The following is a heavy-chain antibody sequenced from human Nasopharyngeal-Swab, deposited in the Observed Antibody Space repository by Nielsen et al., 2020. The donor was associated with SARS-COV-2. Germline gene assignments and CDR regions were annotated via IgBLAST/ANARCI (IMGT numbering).Heavy chain of an antibody. V-gene: IGHV3-23*01. D-gene: IGHD6-6*01. J-gene: IGHJ6*02. CDR2: ISGSGGST. CDR3: AKGSTAAPYYYYGMDV. CDR1: GFTFSSYA. Sequence: GGSLRLSCAASGFTFSSYAMSWVRQAPGKGLEWVPAISGSGGSTYYADSVKGRFTISRDNSKNTLYLQMNSLRAEDTAVYYCAKGSTAAPYYYYGMDVWGQGTTVTVSS.